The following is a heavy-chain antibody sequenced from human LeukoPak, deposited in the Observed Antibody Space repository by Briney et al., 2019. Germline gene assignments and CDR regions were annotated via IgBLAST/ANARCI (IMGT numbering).Heavy chain of an antibody. CDR3: ARTKVGRSFDY. D-gene: IGHD1-26*01. V-gene: IGHV3-48*02. CDR2: ISSSSTI. Sequence: GGSLRLSCAASGFTFSSYSMNWVRQAPGKGLEWVSYISSSSTIYYADSVKGRFTISRDNAKNSLYLQMNSLRDEDTAVYYCARTKVGRSFDYWGQGTLVTVSS. CDR1: GFTFSSYS. J-gene: IGHJ4*02.